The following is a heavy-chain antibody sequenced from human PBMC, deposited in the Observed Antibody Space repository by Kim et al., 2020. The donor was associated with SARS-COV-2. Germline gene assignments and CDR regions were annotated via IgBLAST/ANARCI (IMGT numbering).Heavy chain of an antibody. Sequence: YVKGRFTISRDDSKSIAYLQMNSLEAEDTAVYYCTRDRVVVVAATPNFDYWGQGTLVTVSS. V-gene: IGHV3-49*02. J-gene: IGHJ4*02. CDR3: TRDRVVVVAATPNFDY. D-gene: IGHD2-15*01.